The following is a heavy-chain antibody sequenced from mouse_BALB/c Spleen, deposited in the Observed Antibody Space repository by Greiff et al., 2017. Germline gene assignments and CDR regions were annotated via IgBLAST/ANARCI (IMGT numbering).Heavy chain of an antibody. CDR1: GFSLTSYG. CDR2: IWAGGST. D-gene: IGHD2-4*01. Sequence: QVQLQQSGPGLVAPSQSLSITCTVSGFSLTSYGVHWVRQPPGKGLEWLGVIWAGGSTNYNSALMSRLSISKDNSKSQVFLKMNSLQTDDTAMYYCARGSGGYYDYFPFAYWGQGTLVTVSA. CDR3: ARGSGGYYDYFPFAY. J-gene: IGHJ3*01. V-gene: IGHV2-9*02.